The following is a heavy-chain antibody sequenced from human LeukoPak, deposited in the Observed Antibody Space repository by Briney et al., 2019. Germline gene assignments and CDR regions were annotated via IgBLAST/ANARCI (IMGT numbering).Heavy chain of an antibody. V-gene: IGHV1-24*01. Sequence: ASVKVSCKVSGYTLTKLSMHWVRQAPGKGLEWMGGFDPEDGETIYAQKFQGRVTMTEDTSTDTAYMELSSLRSEDTAVYYCARFPGSAEYRHYYYMDVWGKGTTVTVSS. CDR1: GYTLTKLS. CDR2: FDPEDGET. CDR3: ARFPGSAEYRHYYYMDV. J-gene: IGHJ6*03. D-gene: IGHD2-15*01.